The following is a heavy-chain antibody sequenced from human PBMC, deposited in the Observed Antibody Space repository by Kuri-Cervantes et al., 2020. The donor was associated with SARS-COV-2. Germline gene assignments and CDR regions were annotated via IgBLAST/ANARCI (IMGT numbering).Heavy chain of an antibody. CDR1: GGPISSYY. V-gene: IGHV4-59*01. J-gene: IGHJ4*02. D-gene: IGHD2-2*01. CDR2: IYYSGST. Sequence: SETLSLTCTVSGGPISSYYWSWIRQPPGKGLEWIGYIYYSGSTNYNPSLKSRVTISVDTSKNQFSLKLSSVTAADTAVYYCARGVVVVPAAVIFFDYWGQGTLVTVSS. CDR3: ARGVVVVPAAVIFFDY.